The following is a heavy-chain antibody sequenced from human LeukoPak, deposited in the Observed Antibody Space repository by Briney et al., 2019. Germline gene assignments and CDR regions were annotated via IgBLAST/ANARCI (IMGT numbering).Heavy chain of an antibody. J-gene: IGHJ4*02. CDR2: IYYYGTT. CDR1: VGSISGYY. V-gene: IGHV4-59*12. CDR3: ARDWRPFDY. Sequence: PSETLSLTCTVSVGSISGYYWSWIRQPPGKGLEWIGYIYYYGTTTYNPSLKNRVTISVDTSKNLFSLKLRSMTAADTAVYYCARDWRPFDYWGQGILVAVSS.